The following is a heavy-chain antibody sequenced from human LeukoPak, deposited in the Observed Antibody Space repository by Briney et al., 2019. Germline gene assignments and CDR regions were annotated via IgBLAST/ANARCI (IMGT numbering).Heavy chain of an antibody. V-gene: IGHV4-4*07. CDR1: GGSISSNY. CDR2: IYSSEST. CDR3: ARGSYSGSSTGAFDI. Sequence: SETLSLTCTVSGGSISSNYWTWIRQPAGEGLEWIGRIYSSESTNYNPSLKSRVTMSVDTSKNQFSLKLSSVTAADTAVYYCARGSYSGSSTGAFDIWGLGTMVTVSS. D-gene: IGHD1-26*01. J-gene: IGHJ3*02.